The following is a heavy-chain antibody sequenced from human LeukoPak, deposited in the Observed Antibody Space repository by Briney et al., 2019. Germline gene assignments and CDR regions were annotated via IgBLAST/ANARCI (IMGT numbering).Heavy chain of an antibody. CDR2: INPNSGGT. V-gene: IGHV1-2*02. CDR3: AREACGGDCSELDY. CDR1: GYVFTSYD. Sequence: ASVKVSCKASGYVFTSYDINWVRQATGQGLEWMGWINPNSGGTNYAQKFQGRVTMTRDTSISTAYMELSRLRSDDTAVYYCAREACGGDCSELDYWGQGTLVTVSS. D-gene: IGHD2-21*01. J-gene: IGHJ4*02.